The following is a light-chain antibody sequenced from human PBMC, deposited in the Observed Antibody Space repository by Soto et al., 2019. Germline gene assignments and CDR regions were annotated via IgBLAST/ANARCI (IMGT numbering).Light chain of an antibody. Sequence: EIVLTQSPGSLSLSPGESPTLSCRASQSVSNTHVAWYRQKPGQAPRLLIYAKSTRATGIPDRFYGSGSGTDFTLTIYRLEPEDFAVYYCQQYGTSPQTFGQGTKVDIK. J-gene: IGKJ1*01. V-gene: IGKV3-20*01. CDR2: AKS. CDR1: QSVSNTH. CDR3: QQYGTSPQT.